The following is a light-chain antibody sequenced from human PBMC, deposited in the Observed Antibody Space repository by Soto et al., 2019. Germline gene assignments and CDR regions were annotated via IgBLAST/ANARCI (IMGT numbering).Light chain of an antibody. J-gene: IGKJ2*01. V-gene: IGKV3-15*01. CDR1: QSISRT. Sequence: EIQMTQSPATLSVSPGERATLSCRASQSISRTLDWFQQKPGQAPRLLISGASNRATGIPSRFSGSGSGTEFTLTISILQSEGFAVYYCQQYHNWPPYTLGQGTKLEI. CDR3: QQYHNWPPYT. CDR2: GAS.